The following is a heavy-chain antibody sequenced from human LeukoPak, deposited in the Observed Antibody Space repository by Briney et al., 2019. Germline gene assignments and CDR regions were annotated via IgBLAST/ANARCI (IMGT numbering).Heavy chain of an antibody. CDR1: GFTFSSYW. V-gene: IGHV3-7*03. CDR2: IKKDGSEK. D-gene: IGHD3-10*01. Sequence: PGGSLRLSCAASGFTFSSYWMSWVRQAPGKGLEWVANIKKDGSEKYYVDSVKGRFTISRDNAKNSLYLQMNSLRAEDTAVYYCARAGFYYYGSGIDGMDVWGKGTTVTVSS. CDR3: ARAGFYYYGSGIDGMDV. J-gene: IGHJ6*04.